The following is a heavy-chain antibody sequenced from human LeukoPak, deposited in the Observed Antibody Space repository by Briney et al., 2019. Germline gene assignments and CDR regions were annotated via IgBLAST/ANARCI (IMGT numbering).Heavy chain of an antibody. D-gene: IGHD6-19*01. CDR2: INPSGGST. CDR1: GYTFTSYY. Sequence: ASVKVSCKASGYTFTSYYMHWVRQAPGQGLEWMGIINPSGGSTSYAQKFQGRVTMTRDTSISTAYMELSRLRSDDTAVYYCARDSSGWYFDYWGQGTLVTVSS. CDR3: ARDSSGWYFDY. J-gene: IGHJ4*02. V-gene: IGHV1-46*01.